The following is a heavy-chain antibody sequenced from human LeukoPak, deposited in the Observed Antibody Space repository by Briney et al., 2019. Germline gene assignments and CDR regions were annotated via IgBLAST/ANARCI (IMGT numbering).Heavy chain of an antibody. CDR2: IYTSGST. V-gene: IGHV4-4*09. CDR1: GGSISSYY. CDR3: ARHAITIFGGSFDP. J-gene: IGHJ5*02. D-gene: IGHD3-3*01. Sequence: SETLSLTCTVSGGSISSYYWSWIRQPPGKGLEWIGYIYTSGSTNYNPSLKSRVTISVDTSKNQFSLKLSSVTAADAAVYYCARHAITIFGGSFDPWGQGTLVTVSS.